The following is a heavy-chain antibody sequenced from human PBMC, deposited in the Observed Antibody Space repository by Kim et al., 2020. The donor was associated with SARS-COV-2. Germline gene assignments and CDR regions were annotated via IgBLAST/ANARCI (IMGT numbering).Heavy chain of an antibody. CDR2: IYYSGST. CDR1: GGSISSSSYY. Sequence: SETLSLTCTVSGGSISSSSYYWGWIRQPPGKGLEWIGSIYYSGSTYYNPSLKSRVTISVDTSKNQFSLKLSSVTAADTAVYYCARRAAAGTYYYYYGMDVWGQGTTVTVSS. D-gene: IGHD6-13*01. J-gene: IGHJ6*02. CDR3: ARRAAAGTYYYYYGMDV. V-gene: IGHV4-39*01.